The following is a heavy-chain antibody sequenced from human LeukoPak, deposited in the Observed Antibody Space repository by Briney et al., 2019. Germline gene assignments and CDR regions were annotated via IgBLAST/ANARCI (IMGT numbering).Heavy chain of an antibody. Sequence: SETLSLTCTVSGGSISSSSYYWGWIRQPPGKGLEWVGSICYSGSTYYNPSLKSRVTISVDTSKNQFSLKLSSVTAADTAVYYCARQSHDYGDYWSWGQGTLVTVSS. CDR2: ICYSGST. J-gene: IGHJ4*02. CDR3: ARQSHDYGDYWS. CDR1: GGSISSSSYY. D-gene: IGHD4-17*01. V-gene: IGHV4-39*01.